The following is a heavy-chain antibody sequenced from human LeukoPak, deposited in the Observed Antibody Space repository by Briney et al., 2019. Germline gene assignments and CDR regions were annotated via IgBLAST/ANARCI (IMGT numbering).Heavy chain of an antibody. J-gene: IGHJ4*02. D-gene: IGHD3-10*01. Sequence: SVKVSCKASGGTFSSYAISWVRPAPGQGLEWMGGIIPIFGTANYAQKFQGRVTITADKSTSTAYMELSSLRSEDTAVYYCAASPLTYGSGSYDYYFDYWGQGTLVTVSS. V-gene: IGHV1-69*06. CDR2: IIPIFGTA. CDR1: GGTFSSYA. CDR3: AASPLTYGSGSYDYYFDY.